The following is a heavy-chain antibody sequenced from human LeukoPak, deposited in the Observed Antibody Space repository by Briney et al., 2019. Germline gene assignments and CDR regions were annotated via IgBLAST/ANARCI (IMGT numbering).Heavy chain of an antibody. V-gene: IGHV3-9*01. J-gene: IGHJ3*02. Sequence: GRSLTLSCPAAAFTLDDYAMHWVRPAARKGLEWDSGISSGSGSRGYADSVKGPFTISRDNAKKSLYLQMTRLGAEDTALYYCAKATSMSSGIIHHGFDIWGQGTMVTVSS. CDR1: AFTLDDYA. D-gene: IGHD3-10*01. CDR3: AKATSMSSGIIHHGFDI. CDR2: ISSGSGSR.